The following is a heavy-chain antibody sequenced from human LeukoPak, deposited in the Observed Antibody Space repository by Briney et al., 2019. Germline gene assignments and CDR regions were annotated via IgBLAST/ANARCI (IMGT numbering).Heavy chain of an antibody. J-gene: IGHJ4*02. CDR1: GESFSGYY. V-gene: IGHV4-34*01. Sequence: SETLSLTCGVYGESFSGYYWSWIRQPPGKGLEWIGEINHAGNTNYNPSLKSRVTISVDTSKNQFSLKLTSVTAADTAVYYCASMRGTYMPFDYWGQGTLVTVSS. CDR3: ASMRGTYMPFDY. D-gene: IGHD1-26*01. CDR2: INHAGNT.